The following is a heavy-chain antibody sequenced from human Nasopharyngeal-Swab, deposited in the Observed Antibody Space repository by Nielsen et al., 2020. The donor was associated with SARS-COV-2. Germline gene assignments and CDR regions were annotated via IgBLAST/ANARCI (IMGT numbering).Heavy chain of an antibody. D-gene: IGHD2-15*01. CDR3: ARWTSGGSCVWFDP. Sequence: SETLSLTCTVSGGSISSSSYYWGWIRQPPGKGLEWIGSIYYSGSTYYNPSLKSRVTISVDTSKNQFSLKLSSVTAADTAVYYCARWTSGGSCVWFDPWGQGTLVTVSS. V-gene: IGHV4-39*01. J-gene: IGHJ5*02. CDR2: IYYSGST. CDR1: GGSISSSSYY.